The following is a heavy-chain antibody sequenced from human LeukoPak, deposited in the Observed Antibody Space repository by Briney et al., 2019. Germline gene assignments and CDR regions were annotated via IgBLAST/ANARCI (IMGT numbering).Heavy chain of an antibody. D-gene: IGHD1-26*01. CDR1: GFTFSTYW. CDR2: IKSDGSST. Sequence: GGSLRLSCAASGFTFSTYWMHWVRQAPGKGLVWVSRIKSDGSSTTYADSVKGRFIISRDNAKNSLYLQMNSLRAEDTALYYCARDAGTIVGATLGYYYYYMDVWGKGTTVTVSS. J-gene: IGHJ6*03. V-gene: IGHV3-74*03. CDR3: ARDAGTIVGATLGYYYYYMDV.